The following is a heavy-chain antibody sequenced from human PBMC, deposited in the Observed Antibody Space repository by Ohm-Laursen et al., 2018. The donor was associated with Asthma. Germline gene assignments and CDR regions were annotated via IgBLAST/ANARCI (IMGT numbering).Heavy chain of an antibody. V-gene: IGHV3-23*01. Sequence: SLRLSCAASGFSFSDSWMSWVRQAPGKGLEWVSAISGSGGSTYYADSVKGRFTISRDNSKNTLYLQMNSLRAEDTAVYYCAKDLTAAAGSLTIWDYWGQGTLVTVSS. CDR2: ISGSGGST. D-gene: IGHD6-13*01. J-gene: IGHJ4*02. CDR1: GFSFSDSW. CDR3: AKDLTAAAGSLTIWDY.